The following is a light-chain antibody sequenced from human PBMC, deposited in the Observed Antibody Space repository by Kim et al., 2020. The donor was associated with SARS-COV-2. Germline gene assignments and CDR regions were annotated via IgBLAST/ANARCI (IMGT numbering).Light chain of an antibody. J-gene: IGLJ2*01. CDR3: QAWDSSTVV. CDR1: KVGDKY. CDR2: QDS. V-gene: IGLV3-1*01. Sequence: SVSPGQTSSITCSGDKVGDKYACGYQRKPGQSPVLVIYQDSKRPSGIPERFSGSNSGNTATLTISGTQAMDEADYYCQAWDSSTVVFGGGTQLTVL.